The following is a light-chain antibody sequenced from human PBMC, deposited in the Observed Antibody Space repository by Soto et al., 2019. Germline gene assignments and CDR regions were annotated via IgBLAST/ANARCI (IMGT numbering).Light chain of an antibody. V-gene: IGKV3-15*01. CDR3: QQHKNWPPLT. CDR2: GAF. J-gene: IGKJ4*01. Sequence: EIVMTQSPATLSVSPGERATLSCRASQSVSYSLAWYQQRPGQGPRLLIYGAFTRATGIPARFSGSGSGTEFTLTISSLQSEDFGVYYCQQHKNWPPLTFGGGTKVEIK. CDR1: QSVSYS.